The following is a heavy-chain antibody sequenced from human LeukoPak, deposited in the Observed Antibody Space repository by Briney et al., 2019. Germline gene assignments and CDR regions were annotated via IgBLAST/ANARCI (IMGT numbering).Heavy chain of an antibody. V-gene: IGHV3-74*01. CDR2: INGDGSST. J-gene: IGHJ1*01. CDR1: GFTFSSNW. D-gene: IGHD1-26*01. Sequence: GGSLRLSCAASGFTFSSNWMHWVRHAPGKGLVWVSRINGDGSSTAHAESVKGRFTISRNNADNTLHLQMNSLRAEDTAVYHCVREVGAPGSFQHWGQGALVTVSS. CDR3: VREVGAPGSFQH.